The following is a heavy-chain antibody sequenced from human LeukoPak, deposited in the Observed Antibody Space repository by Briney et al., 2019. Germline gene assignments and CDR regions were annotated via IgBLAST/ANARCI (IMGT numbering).Heavy chain of an antibody. CDR2: IYTSGSA. CDR1: GGSISSYY. D-gene: IGHD4-17*01. CDR3: ARDHSTVTTFDY. J-gene: IGHJ4*02. Sequence: SETLSLTCTVSGGSISSYYWSWIRQPPGKGLEWIGRIYTSGSANYSPSLKSRVTMSVDTSKKQFSLKLSSVTAADTAMYYCARDHSTVTTFDYWGQGTLVTVSS. V-gene: IGHV4-4*07.